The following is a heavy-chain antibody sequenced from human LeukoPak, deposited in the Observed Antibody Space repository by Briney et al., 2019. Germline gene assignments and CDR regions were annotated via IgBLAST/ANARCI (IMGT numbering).Heavy chain of an antibody. CDR2: ISAYNGNT. Sequence: GASVKVSCKASGYTFTSYSINWVRQAPGQGLEWMGWISAYNGNTNYAQKLQGRVTMTTDTSTSTAYMELRSLRSDDTAVYYCARDTKRSRARWENLGFDPWGQGTLVTVSS. D-gene: IGHD1-26*01. V-gene: IGHV1-18*01. CDR1: GYTFTSYS. CDR3: ARDTKRSRARWENLGFDP. J-gene: IGHJ5*02.